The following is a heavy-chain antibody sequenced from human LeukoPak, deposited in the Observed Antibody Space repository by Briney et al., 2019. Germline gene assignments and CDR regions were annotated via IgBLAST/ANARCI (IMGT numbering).Heavy chain of an antibody. D-gene: IGHD3-22*01. CDR2: INLGGGST. Sequence: ASVRVSCKAIGYTFTMDYIHWVRQGPGQGLEWMGVINLGGGSTVYAQKFQGRVTMTRDTSTSTVYMELNSLRSEDTAVYYCARDSSLFCESSGFHYTHFDYWGQGTLVTVSS. CDR3: ARDSSLFCESSGFHYTHFDY. J-gene: IGHJ4*02. V-gene: IGHV1-46*01. CDR1: GYTFTMDY.